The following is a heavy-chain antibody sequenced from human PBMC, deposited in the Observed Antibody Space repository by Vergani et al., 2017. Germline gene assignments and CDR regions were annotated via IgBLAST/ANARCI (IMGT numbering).Heavy chain of an antibody. CDR3: ARGGTVVTPIVY. CDR1: GGTFSSYA. CDR2: IIPLLGTA. V-gene: IGHV1-69*01. D-gene: IGHD4-23*01. Sequence: QVQLVQSGAEVKKPGSSVKVSCKASGGTFSSYAISWVRQAPGQWVEWMGGIIPLLGTANYAQKCQGRVTITADESTSTAYMELSSLRSAATAVYYCARGGTVVTPIVYWGQGTLVTVSS. J-gene: IGHJ4*01.